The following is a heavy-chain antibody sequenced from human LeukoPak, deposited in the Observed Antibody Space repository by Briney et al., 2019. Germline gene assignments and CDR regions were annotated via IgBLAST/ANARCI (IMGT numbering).Heavy chain of an antibody. CDR3: ARDRSGYDYYYYYYMDV. Sequence: GGSLRLSCAASGFTFDDYAMHWVRQVPGEGLEWVSLISGDGDSTYYADSVKGRFTISRDNAKNSLYLQMNSLRAEDTAVYYCARDRSGYDYYYYYYMDVWGKGTTVTVSS. CDR1: GFTFDDYA. D-gene: IGHD5-12*01. J-gene: IGHJ6*03. V-gene: IGHV3-43*02. CDR2: ISGDGDST.